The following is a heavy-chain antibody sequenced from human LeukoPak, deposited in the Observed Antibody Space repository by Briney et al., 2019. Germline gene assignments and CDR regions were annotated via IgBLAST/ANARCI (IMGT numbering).Heavy chain of an antibody. CDR2: IYYSGTT. CDR3: ARDGAEGFDY. Sequence: KPSETLSLTCTVSGGSISSYYWSWIRQPPGKGLEWIGYIYYSGTTNYNPSLRSRVTISVDTSKNQFSLKLSSVTAADTAVYYCARDGAEGFDYWGQGTLVTVSS. D-gene: IGHD3-16*01. J-gene: IGHJ4*02. V-gene: IGHV4-59*01. CDR1: GGSISSYY.